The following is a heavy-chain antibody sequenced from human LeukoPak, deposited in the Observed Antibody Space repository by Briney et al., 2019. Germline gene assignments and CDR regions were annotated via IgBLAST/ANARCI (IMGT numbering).Heavy chain of an antibody. CDR2: INPNSGGT. V-gene: IGHV1-2*02. J-gene: IGHJ4*02. Sequence: ASVKVSCKASGYTFTGYYMHWVRQAPGQGLEWMGWINPNSGGTNFAQKFQGRVTMTRDTSISTAYMELSRLRSDDTAVYYCARGYWVDIVVVVAAIDYWGQGTLVTVSS. CDR3: ARGYWVDIVVVVAAIDY. D-gene: IGHD2-15*01. CDR1: GYTFTGYY.